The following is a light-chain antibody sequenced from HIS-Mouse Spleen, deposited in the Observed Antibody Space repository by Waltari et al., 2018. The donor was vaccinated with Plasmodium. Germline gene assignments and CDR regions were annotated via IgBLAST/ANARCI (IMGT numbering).Light chain of an antibody. CDR3: QQYYSYLLT. J-gene: IGKJ4*01. CDR1: QGISSY. V-gene: IGKV1-8*01. CDR2: AAS. Sequence: AIRMTQSPSSFSASTGDRVTITCRASQGISSYLAWYQQKPGKAPKLLIYAASTLQSGVPSRFSGNGSVTDFTLTISCLQSEDFATYYCQQYYSYLLTFGGGTKVEIK.